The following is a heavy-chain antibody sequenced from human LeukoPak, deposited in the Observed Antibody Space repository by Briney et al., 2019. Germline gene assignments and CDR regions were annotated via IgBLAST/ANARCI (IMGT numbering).Heavy chain of an antibody. CDR1: GYTFTSYD. Sequence: ASVKVSCTASGYTFTSYDINWVRQATGQGLEWMGWMNPNSGNTGYAQKFQGRVTMTRNTSISTAYMELSSLRSEDTAVYYCAREVNLRHGGRFGLTVTTGVVDPWGQGTLVTVSS. D-gene: IGHD4-17*01. J-gene: IGHJ5*02. CDR2: MNPNSGNT. V-gene: IGHV1-8*01. CDR3: AREVNLRHGGRFGLTVTTGVVDP.